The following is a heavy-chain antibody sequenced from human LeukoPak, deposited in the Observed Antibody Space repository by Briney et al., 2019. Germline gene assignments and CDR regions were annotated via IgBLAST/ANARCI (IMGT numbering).Heavy chain of an antibody. D-gene: IGHD2/OR15-2a*01. CDR2: ISTYNGRT. Sequence: TSVKVSCKASNYTFISYSITWVRQAPGQGLEWMGWISTYNGRTNYAPNFQDRVTMTSDRSTSTAYMELRSLRSDDTAVYYCARLNSTHLFDTIYHQLDYWGQGALVTVSS. CDR1: NYTFISYS. V-gene: IGHV1-18*01. CDR3: ARLNSTHLFDTIYHQLDY. J-gene: IGHJ4*02.